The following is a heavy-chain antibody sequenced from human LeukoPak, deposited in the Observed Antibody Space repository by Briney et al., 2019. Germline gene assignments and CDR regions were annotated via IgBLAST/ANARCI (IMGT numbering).Heavy chain of an antibody. CDR2: IYYSGST. Sequence: SETLSLTCTVSGGSISSGGYYWSWTRQHPGKGLEWIGYIYYSGSTYYNPSLKSRVTISVDTSKNQFSLKLSSVTAADTAVYYCARADGYSGYDSATGRHFDYWGQGTLVTVSS. J-gene: IGHJ4*02. D-gene: IGHD5-12*01. CDR3: ARADGYSGYDSATGRHFDY. V-gene: IGHV4-31*03. CDR1: GGSISSGGYY.